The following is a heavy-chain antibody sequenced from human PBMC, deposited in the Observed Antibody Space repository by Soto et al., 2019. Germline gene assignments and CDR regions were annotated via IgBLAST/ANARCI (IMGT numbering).Heavy chain of an antibody. CDR3: ARDMIGDILPTYYKVYYYAMDV. V-gene: IGHV1-18*01. CDR1: GYTFTNYG. Sequence: ASVKVSCKASGYTFTNYGFSWVRQAPGQGLEWMGWISGYNGNTKYAEKFQGRVTMTTDTSTSTAHMELRSLRSDDTALYYCARDMIGDILPTYYKVYYYAMDVWGQGTTVTVSS. D-gene: IGHD3-9*01. J-gene: IGHJ6*02. CDR2: ISGYNGNT.